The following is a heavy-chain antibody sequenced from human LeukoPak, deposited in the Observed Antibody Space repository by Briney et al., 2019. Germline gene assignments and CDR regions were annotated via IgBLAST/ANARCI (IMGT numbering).Heavy chain of an antibody. CDR3: ARAQGGDGYNLDY. D-gene: IGHD5-24*01. V-gene: IGHV3-7*01. CDR1: GFSFRDFW. Sequence: GGSLRLSCAASGFSFRDFWMTWVRQAPGKGLEWVANINQGGSVKYYVDSVKGRFTISRDNAKNSLYLQMNSLRAEDTAVYYCARAQGGDGYNLDYWGQGTLVTVSS. J-gene: IGHJ4*02. CDR2: INQGGSVK.